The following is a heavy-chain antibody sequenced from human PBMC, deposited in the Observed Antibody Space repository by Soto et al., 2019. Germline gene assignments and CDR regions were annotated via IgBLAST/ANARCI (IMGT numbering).Heavy chain of an antibody. D-gene: IGHD4-17*01. J-gene: IGHJ4*02. Sequence: VQLMQSGAEVKQPGSSVKVSCKASGGTFSSHSINWVRQAPGQGLEWMGGIITLFGTANYAQTFQGRVTITADQSTSTAYMELNSLRSDDTAVYYCAREVGYVDFSAALLDWGQGPLVTVSS. CDR1: GGTFSSHS. CDR2: IITLFGTA. V-gene: IGHV1-69*01. CDR3: AREVGYVDFSAALLD.